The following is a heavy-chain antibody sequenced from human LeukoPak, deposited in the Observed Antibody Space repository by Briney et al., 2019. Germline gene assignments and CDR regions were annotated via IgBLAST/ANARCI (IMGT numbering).Heavy chain of an antibody. D-gene: IGHD5-18*01. CDR3: ARGRGGYTGYENFDY. J-gene: IGHJ4*02. CDR1: GYRFTTFW. CDR2: IYPDDSDT. V-gene: IGHV5-51*01. Sequence: GESLKISCKVSGYRFTTFWIGWLRQTPGKGLELMGVIYPDDSDTKYSPPFQGQVTVSADKSIKTAYLQWGSLKASDTGIYYCARGRGGYTGYENFDYWGQGTQVTVSS.